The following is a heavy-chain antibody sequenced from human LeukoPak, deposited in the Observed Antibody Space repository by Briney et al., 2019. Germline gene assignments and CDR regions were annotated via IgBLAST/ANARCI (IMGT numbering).Heavy chain of an antibody. CDR3: AGYDYVCGSYRPFDY. Sequence: ASVKVSCKASGYTFTSYGISWVRQAPGQGLEWMGWISAYNGNTNYAQKLQGRVTMTTDTSTSTAYMELRSLRSDDTAVYYCAGYDYVCGSYRPFDYWGQGALVTVSS. CDR1: GYTFTSYG. D-gene: IGHD3-16*02. CDR2: ISAYNGNT. J-gene: IGHJ4*02. V-gene: IGHV1-18*01.